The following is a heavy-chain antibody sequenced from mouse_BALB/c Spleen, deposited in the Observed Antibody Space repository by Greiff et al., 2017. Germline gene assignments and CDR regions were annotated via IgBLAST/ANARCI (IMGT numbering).Heavy chain of an antibody. CDR3: AREDGNDAMDY. V-gene: IGHV5-9-4*01. CDR1: GFTFSSYA. J-gene: IGHJ4*01. CDR2: ISSGGSYT. Sequence: EVKLVESGGGLVKPGGSLKLSCAASGFTFSSYAMSWVRQSPEKRLAWVAEISSGGSYTYYPDTVTGRFTISRDNAKNTLYLEMSSLRSEDTAMYYCAREDGNDAMDYWGQGTSVTVSA. D-gene: IGHD2-1*01.